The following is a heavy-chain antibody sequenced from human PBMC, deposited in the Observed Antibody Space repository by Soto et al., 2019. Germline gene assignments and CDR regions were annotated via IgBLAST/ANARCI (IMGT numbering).Heavy chain of an antibody. CDR1: GFTFSSYS. CDR3: ARYYTSSWSQSSYYYGMDV. Sequence: VGSLRLSCAASGFTFSSYSMNWVRQAPGKGLEWVSSISSSGGYIYYGDSVKGRFTISRDNAKNSLHLQMNSLRAEDTAVYYCARYYTSSWSQSSYYYGMDVCGQGTTVTVSS. CDR2: ISSSGGYI. J-gene: IGHJ6*02. D-gene: IGHD6-13*01. V-gene: IGHV3-21*06.